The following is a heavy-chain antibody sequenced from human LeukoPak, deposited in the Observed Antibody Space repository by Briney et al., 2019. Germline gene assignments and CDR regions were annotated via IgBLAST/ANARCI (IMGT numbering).Heavy chain of an antibody. CDR1: GFTFWSYW. Sequence: PGGSLRLSCEGSGFTFWSYWMSWVRQAPGKGLEWVANINQTGSENYHVDSAKGQFTISRDNAKNSLYLQMNSLRVEDTAVYYCARALGSPTHEHWGQGTLLTVSS. J-gene: IGHJ1*01. CDR3: ARALGSPTHEH. V-gene: IGHV3-7*04. D-gene: IGHD3-10*01. CDR2: INQTGSEN.